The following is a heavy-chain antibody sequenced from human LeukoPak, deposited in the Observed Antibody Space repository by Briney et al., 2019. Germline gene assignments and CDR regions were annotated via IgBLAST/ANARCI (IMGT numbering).Heavy chain of an antibody. V-gene: IGHV1-2*02. CDR2: INSNSGAT. CDR1: GYTFSGYY. J-gene: IGHJ2*01. Sequence: EASVKVSCKASGYTFSGYYMHWVRQAPGQGLEWMGWINSNSGATNYAPKFQGRVTMTTDTSISTAYIDLTRLTSDDTAVYYCARDPPDMIGWYFDLWGRGTLVTVSS. D-gene: IGHD3-16*01. CDR3: ARDPPDMIGWYFDL.